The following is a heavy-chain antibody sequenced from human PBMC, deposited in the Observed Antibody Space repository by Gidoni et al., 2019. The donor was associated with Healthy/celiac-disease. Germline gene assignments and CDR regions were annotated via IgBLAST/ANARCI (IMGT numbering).Heavy chain of an antibody. CDR3: AKDMGRGGYSHYYYGMDV. CDR2: ISWNSGSI. V-gene: IGHV3-9*01. D-gene: IGHD5-18*01. Sequence: EVQLVESGGGLVQPGRSLRLSCTASGFTFDDYAMHWVRQAPGKGLGWVSGISWNSGSIGYADSVKGRFTISRDNAKNSLYLQMNSLRAEDTALYYCAKDMGRGGYSHYYYGMDVWGQGTTVTVSS. CDR1: GFTFDDYA. J-gene: IGHJ6*02.